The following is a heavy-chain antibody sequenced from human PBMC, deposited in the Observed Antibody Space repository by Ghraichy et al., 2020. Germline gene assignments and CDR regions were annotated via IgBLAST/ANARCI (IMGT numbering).Heavy chain of an antibody. V-gene: IGHV2-5*02. Sequence: SGPTLVKPTQTLTLTCTFSGFSLSTNGVGVGWIRQPPGKALEWLALIYWDDDKRYSPSLKSRLTITKDTSKNQVVLTMTNMDPVDTATYYCAHSGSYPPDDAFDIWGQGTMVTVSS. J-gene: IGHJ3*02. CDR2: IYWDDDK. CDR3: AHSGSYPPDDAFDI. D-gene: IGHD1-26*01. CDR1: GFSLSTNGVG.